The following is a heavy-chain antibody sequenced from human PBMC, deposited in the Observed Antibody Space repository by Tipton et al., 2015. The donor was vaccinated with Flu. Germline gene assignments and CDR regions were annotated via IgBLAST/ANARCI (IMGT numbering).Heavy chain of an antibody. CDR1: AFSFTDYY. J-gene: IGHJ4*02. D-gene: IGHD3-9*01. CDR3: ARAKNAAIPFDV. CDR2: FNPNTGGT. Sequence: QLVQSGAEVKKPGASVRVSCKASAFSFTDYYVHWVRQAPGQGPEWMGRFNPNTGGTTYAQKFQGRVTMTSDTPITTAYMDLSGLTSDDTAVYYCARAKNAAIPFDVWGQGALVTVSS. V-gene: IGHV1-2*06.